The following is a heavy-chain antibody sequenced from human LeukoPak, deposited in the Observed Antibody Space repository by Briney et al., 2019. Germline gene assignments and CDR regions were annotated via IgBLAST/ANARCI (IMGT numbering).Heavy chain of an antibody. J-gene: IGHJ4*02. CDR3: ARSDLSYYDSSAINY. Sequence: GGSLRLSCAASGFTFSSYGMHWVRQAPGKGLEWVAFIRYDGSNKYYADSVKGRFTISRDNSKNTLYLQMNSLRAEDTAVYYCARSDLSYYDSSAINYWGQGTLVTVSS. CDR1: GFTFSSYG. D-gene: IGHD3-22*01. CDR2: IRYDGSNK. V-gene: IGHV3-30*02.